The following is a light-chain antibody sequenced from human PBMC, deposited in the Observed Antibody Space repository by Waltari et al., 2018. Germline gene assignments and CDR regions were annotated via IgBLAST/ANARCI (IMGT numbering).Light chain of an antibody. CDR3: CSYAGSYTWV. J-gene: IGLJ3*02. Sequence: QSALTQPRSVSGSPGQSVTVSCTGTSSDVGGYNYVSWYQQHPGKAPKLMVYDFTKLPFGVPDRFSGSKSGNTASLTISVLQTEDEADYYCCSYAGSYTWVFGGGTKLTVL. V-gene: IGLV2-11*01. CDR1: SSDVGGYNY. CDR2: DFT.